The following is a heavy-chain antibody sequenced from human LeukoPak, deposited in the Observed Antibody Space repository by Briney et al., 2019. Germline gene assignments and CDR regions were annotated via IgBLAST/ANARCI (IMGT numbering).Heavy chain of an antibody. CDR3: ARVRSGSDDWVDP. Sequence: PGGSLRLSWAASGFTFSAYWMHWVRQAPGKVLVWVSRIDTVGSTTTYADSVKGRFTISRDNAKNTLHLQMSSLTADDTGVYYCARVRSGSDDWVDPWGQGTLVTVSS. D-gene: IGHD3-3*01. CDR2: IDTVGSTT. CDR1: GFTFSAYW. V-gene: IGHV3-74*03. J-gene: IGHJ5*02.